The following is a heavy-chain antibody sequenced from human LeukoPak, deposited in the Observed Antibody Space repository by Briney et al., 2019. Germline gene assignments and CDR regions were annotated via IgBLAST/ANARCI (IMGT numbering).Heavy chain of an antibody. CDR2: IYTSGST. D-gene: IGHD3-10*01. CDR3: ATYPYYYGSGSRRYAFDI. CDR1: GGSISSGSYY. Sequence: SETLSLTCTVSGGSISSGSYYWSWIRQPAGKGLEWIVRIYTSGSTNYNPSLKSRVTISVDTSKNQFSLKLSSVTAADTAVYYCATYPYYYGSGSRRYAFDIWGQGTMVTVSS. J-gene: IGHJ3*02. V-gene: IGHV4-61*02.